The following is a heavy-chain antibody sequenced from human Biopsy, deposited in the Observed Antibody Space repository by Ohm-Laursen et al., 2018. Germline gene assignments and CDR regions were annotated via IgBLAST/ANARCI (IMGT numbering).Heavy chain of an antibody. V-gene: IGHV4-59*08. CDR3: ARHGSQGYCTGGSCVDY. CDR1: RDSISNYY. Sequence: SDTLSLTCTVSRDSISNYYWTWIRQSPGKGLEWIGSIYYRGNTNYNPSLKSRVTISVDTSKNQFSLKLSSATAADTAVFYCARHGSQGYCTGGSCVDYWGQGALVTVSS. J-gene: IGHJ4*02. D-gene: IGHD2-15*01. CDR2: IYYRGNT.